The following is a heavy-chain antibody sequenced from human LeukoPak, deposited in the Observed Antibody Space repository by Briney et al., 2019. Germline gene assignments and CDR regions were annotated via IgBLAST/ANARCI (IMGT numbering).Heavy chain of an antibody. Sequence: SVKVSCKASGGTFSSYAISWVRQAPGQGLEWMGGIIPIFGTANYAQKFQGRVTITADESTSTAYMELSSLRSEDTAVYYCARDGTIVDTAMVTIYYGMDVWGQGTTVIVSS. CDR1: GGTFSSYA. D-gene: IGHD5-18*01. V-gene: IGHV1-69*01. CDR2: IIPIFGTA. J-gene: IGHJ6*02. CDR3: ARDGTIVDTAMVTIYYGMDV.